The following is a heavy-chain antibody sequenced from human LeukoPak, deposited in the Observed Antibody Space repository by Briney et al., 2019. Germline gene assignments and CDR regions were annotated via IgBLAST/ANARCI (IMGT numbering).Heavy chain of an antibody. CDR3: ARQVVQGWSWFDP. V-gene: IGHV4-59*08. J-gene: IGHJ5*02. CDR1: GGSFSGYY. D-gene: IGHD6-19*01. Sequence: SEALSLTCAVYGGSFSGYYWSWIRQPPGKGLEWIGYIYYSGSTNYNPSLKSRVTISVDTSKNQFSLKLSSVTAADTAVYYCARQVVQGWSWFDPWGQGTLVTVSS. CDR2: IYYSGST.